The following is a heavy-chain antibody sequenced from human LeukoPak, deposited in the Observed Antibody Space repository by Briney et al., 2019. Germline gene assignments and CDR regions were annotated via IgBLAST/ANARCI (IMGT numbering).Heavy chain of an antibody. Sequence: ASVKVSCKASGYTFTSYYMHWVRQAPGQGLEWMGIINPSGGSTSYAQKLQGRVTMTRDTSTSTVYMELSSLRSEDTAVYYWTRGLGCFDILTGYYYGSRDYYGMDVWGQGTSVTVSS. CDR2: INPSGGST. V-gene: IGHV1-46*04. CDR3: TRGLGCFDILTGYYYGSRDYYGMDV. D-gene: IGHD3-9*01. CDR1: GYTFTSYY. J-gene: IGHJ6*02.